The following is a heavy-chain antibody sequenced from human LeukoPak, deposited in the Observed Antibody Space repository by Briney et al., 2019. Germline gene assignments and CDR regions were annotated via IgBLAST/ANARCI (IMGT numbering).Heavy chain of an antibody. D-gene: IGHD2-21*02. V-gene: IGHV1-46*01. CDR2: INPSGGST. J-gene: IGHJ4*02. CDR3: ARSGDRSRLSLDY. Sequence: ASVTVSCKASGGTFTSYYMHWVRQAPRQGLERMGIINPSGGSTSYAQEFQGRVTMTRDTSTSTVYMELSSLRSEDTAVYYCARSGDRSRLSLDYWGQGTLVTVSS. CDR1: GGTFTSYY.